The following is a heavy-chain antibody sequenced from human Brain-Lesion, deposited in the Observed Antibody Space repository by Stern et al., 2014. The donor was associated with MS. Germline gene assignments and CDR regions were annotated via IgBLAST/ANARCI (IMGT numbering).Heavy chain of an antibody. D-gene: IGHD3-22*01. CDR2: INRKSGGT. J-gene: IGHJ4*02. CDR1: GYTFTGYY. V-gene: IGHV1-2*04. CDR3: ATYYYDSTGYNDF. Sequence: QMQLVESGAEVKKPGASVKVSCKASGYTFTGYYMHWVRQAPGQGLEWVGWINRKSGGTNYAQKFQGWVTMTRDTSINTAYMELSRLRSDDTAVYYCATYYYDSTGYNDFWGQGTLVTVSS.